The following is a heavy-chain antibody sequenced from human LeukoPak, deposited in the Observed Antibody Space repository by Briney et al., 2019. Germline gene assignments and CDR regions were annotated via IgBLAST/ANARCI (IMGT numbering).Heavy chain of an antibody. D-gene: IGHD2-2*01. J-gene: IGHJ4*02. CDR3: ARENYRLLYSFDY. V-gene: IGHV3-7*01. CDR2: IKQDGSEK. Sequence: GGSLRLSCAASGFTFSSYWMSWVRQAPGKGLEWVANIKQDGSEKYYVDSVKGRFTISRDNAKNSLYLQMNSLRAEDTAVYYCARENYRLLYSFDYWGQGALVTVSS. CDR1: GFTFSSYW.